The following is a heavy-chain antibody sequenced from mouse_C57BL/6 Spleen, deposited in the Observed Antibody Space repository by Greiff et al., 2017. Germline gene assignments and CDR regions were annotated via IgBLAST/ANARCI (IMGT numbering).Heavy chain of an antibody. D-gene: IGHD2-4*01. V-gene: IGHV1-37*01. CDR1: GYSFTGYF. J-gene: IGHJ4*01. CDR3: ARQMGDYDGYYYAMDY. CDR2: INPYNGDT. Sequence: VHVKQSGPELVKPGASVKISCKASGYSFTGYFMNWVKQSHGKSLEWIGRINPYNGDTFYNQKFKGKATLTVDKSSSTAHMELLSLTSEDFAVYYCARQMGDYDGYYYAMDYWGQGTSVTVSS.